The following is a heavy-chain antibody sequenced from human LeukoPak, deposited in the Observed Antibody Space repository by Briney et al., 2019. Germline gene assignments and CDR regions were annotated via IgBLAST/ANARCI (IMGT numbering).Heavy chain of an antibody. V-gene: IGHV4-38-2*02. D-gene: IGHD1-26*01. J-gene: IGHJ4*02. CDR2: MYHSGST. Sequence: PSETLSLTCTVSGYSINSAYYWGWIRQPPGKRLEWIGSMYHSGSTYYNPSLQSRVTISVDTSKNQFSLRLTSVTAADTAMYFCAREEMPGKFDYWGQGTLVTVSS. CDR1: GYSINSAYY. CDR3: AREEMPGKFDY.